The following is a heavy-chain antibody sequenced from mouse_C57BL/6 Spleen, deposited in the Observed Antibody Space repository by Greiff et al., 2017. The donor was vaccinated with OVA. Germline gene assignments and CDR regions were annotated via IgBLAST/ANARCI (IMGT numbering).Heavy chain of an antibody. CDR3: ARVYDEGYYFDY. CDR2: ISYDGSN. CDR1: GYSITSGYY. V-gene: IGHV3-6*01. J-gene: IGHJ2*01. D-gene: IGHD2-12*01. Sequence: EVQLQESGPGLVKPSQSLSLTCSVTGYSITSGYYWNWIRQFPGNKLEWMGYISYDGSNNYNPSLKNRISITRDTSKNQFFLKLNSVTTEDTATYYCARVYDEGYYFDYWGQGTTLTVSS.